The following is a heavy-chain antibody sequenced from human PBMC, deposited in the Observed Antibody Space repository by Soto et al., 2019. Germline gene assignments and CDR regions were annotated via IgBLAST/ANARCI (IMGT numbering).Heavy chain of an antibody. D-gene: IGHD6-6*01. Sequence: PGGSLRLSCTASGFTFSVYYMTWIRQAPGKGLEWVSYISTDGSTIYADSVKGRFTLSRDNAENSVYLQMQSLRVEDTAVYYCASGSSPIGSWGQGTLVTVSS. CDR1: GFTFSVYY. CDR3: ASGSSPIGS. CDR2: ISTDGSTI. V-gene: IGHV3-11*01. J-gene: IGHJ4*02.